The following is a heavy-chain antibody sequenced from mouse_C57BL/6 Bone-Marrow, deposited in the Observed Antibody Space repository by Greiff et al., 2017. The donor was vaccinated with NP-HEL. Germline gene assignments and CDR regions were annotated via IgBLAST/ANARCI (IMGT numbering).Heavy chain of an antibody. CDR2: IWWDDDK. J-gene: IGHJ2*01. CDR1: GFSLSTFGMG. Sequence: QVTLKVSGPGILQPSQTLSLTCSFSGFSLSTFGMGVGWIRQPPGKGLEWLAHIWWDDDKYYNPALKSRLTISKDTSKNQVFLKVANVDTADTATYYCARTGYYGNFVYYYDGWGQGTTLSVSS. D-gene: IGHD2-1*01. V-gene: IGHV8-8*01. CDR3: ARTGYYGNFVYYYDG.